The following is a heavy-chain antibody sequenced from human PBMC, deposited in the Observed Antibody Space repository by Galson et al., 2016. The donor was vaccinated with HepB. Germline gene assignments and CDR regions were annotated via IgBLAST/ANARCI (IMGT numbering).Heavy chain of an antibody. Sequence: SLRLSCAASGFSFSTHAMHWVRQAPGKGLEWVAVIWYDGSNKYYEDSVKGRFTISRDNSKNTLYLQMNSLRAEDTAVYYCARERYRSGWFYFDYWGQGTLVTVSS. CDR3: ARERYRSGWFYFDY. V-gene: IGHV3-33*01. J-gene: IGHJ4*02. CDR1: GFSFSTHA. CDR2: IWYDGSNK. D-gene: IGHD6-19*01.